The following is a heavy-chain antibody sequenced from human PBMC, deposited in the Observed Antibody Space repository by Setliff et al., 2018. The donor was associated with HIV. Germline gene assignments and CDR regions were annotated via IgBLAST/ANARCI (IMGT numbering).Heavy chain of an antibody. Sequence: GGSLRLSCAASGFTLSDHFMDWVRQAPGKGLEWVGRTKNKDSSYTTNYAASVTGRFSISRDDSKNALYLQMNSLKIEDTAMYYCATERIGVAGPGYFAYLGPGTLVTVSS. CDR2: TKNKDSSYTT. V-gene: IGHV3-72*01. D-gene: IGHD6-19*01. CDR1: GFTLSDHF. CDR3: ATERIGVAGPGYFAY. J-gene: IGHJ4*01.